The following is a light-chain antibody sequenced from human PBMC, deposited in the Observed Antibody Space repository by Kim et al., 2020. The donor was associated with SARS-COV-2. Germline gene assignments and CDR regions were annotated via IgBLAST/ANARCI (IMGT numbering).Light chain of an antibody. Sequence: DIQMTQSPSSLAASVGDRVTIICRASQSINTYLNWYQQKPDKAPKLLIYAASTLQSGVPSRFSGSGSGTDFTLTISSLQPEDFATYYCQQSHTAPLLTFGGGTKVDIK. CDR3: QQSHTAPLLT. CDR1: QSINTY. J-gene: IGKJ4*01. V-gene: IGKV1-39*01. CDR2: AAS.